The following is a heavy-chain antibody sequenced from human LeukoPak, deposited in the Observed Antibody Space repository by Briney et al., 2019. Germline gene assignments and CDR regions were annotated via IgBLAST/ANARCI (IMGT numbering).Heavy chain of an antibody. CDR3: VKGCSSSSCQETGNY. CDR2: ISSNGDAT. CDR1: GFTFSTYA. Sequence: GGSLRLSCSVSGFTFSTYAIHWVRQAPGKGLEYVSAISSNGDATYYADSVKGRFTISRGNSRNTLYPQMSSLRAEDTAVYFCVKGCSSSSCQETGNYWGQGTLVTVSS. V-gene: IGHV3-64D*09. J-gene: IGHJ4*02. D-gene: IGHD2-15*01.